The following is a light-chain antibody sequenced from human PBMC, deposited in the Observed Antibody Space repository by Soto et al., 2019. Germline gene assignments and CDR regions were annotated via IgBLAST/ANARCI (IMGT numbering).Light chain of an antibody. CDR2: TAS. CDR1: QNIRTY. CDR3: QQTSSTLDS. Sequence: DIQVTQSPSSLSASVGDRVTITCRASQNIRTYLNWYQQRPGKPPKLLIHTASTLQSGVPSRFSGSRSGTDFTLTISSLQPEDFANYYCQQTSSTLDSFGQGTKLEIK. J-gene: IGKJ2*03. V-gene: IGKV1-39*01.